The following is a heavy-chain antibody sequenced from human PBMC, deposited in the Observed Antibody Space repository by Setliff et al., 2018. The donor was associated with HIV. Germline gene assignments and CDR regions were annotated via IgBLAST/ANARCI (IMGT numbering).Heavy chain of an antibody. V-gene: IGHV1-24*01. J-gene: IGHJ3*02. CDR1: GYTLTELS. CDR3: ATRAYDSSGYLRSRVSGAAFDI. Sequence: GASVKVSCKVSGYTLTELSIHWVRQAPGKGLEWMGGFVPEHSETIYAQKFQGRVTMTEDTSTDTAYMELTSLRSEDTAVYYCATRAYDSSGYLRSRVSGAAFDIWGQGTMVTVS. D-gene: IGHD3-22*01. CDR2: FVPEHSET.